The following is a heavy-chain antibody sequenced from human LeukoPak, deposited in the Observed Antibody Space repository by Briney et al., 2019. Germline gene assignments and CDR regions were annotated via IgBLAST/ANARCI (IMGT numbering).Heavy chain of an antibody. Sequence: PGGSLRLSCAASGFTFSSYAMSWVRQAPGKGLEWVSAISGSGGSTYYADSVKGRFTISRDNSKNTLYLQMNSLRAEDTAVYHCAKFDDSSGYYRYWGQGTLVTVSS. CDR3: AKFDDSSGYYRY. CDR1: GFTFSSYA. V-gene: IGHV3-23*01. J-gene: IGHJ4*02. CDR2: ISGSGGST. D-gene: IGHD3-22*01.